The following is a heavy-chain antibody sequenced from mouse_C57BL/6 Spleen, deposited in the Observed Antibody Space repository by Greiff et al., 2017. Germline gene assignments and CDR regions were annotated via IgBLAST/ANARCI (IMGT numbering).Heavy chain of an antibody. Sequence: EVMLVESGGGLVKPGGSLKLSCAASGFTFSSYAMSWVRQTPEKRLEWVATISDSGSYTYYPDNVKGRFTISRDNAKNNLYLQMSHLKSEDTAMYYCAREGGNYDYFDYWGQGTTLTVSS. CDR1: GFTFSSYA. CDR2: ISDSGSYT. V-gene: IGHV5-4*01. CDR3: AREGGNYDYFDY. D-gene: IGHD2-1*01. J-gene: IGHJ2*01.